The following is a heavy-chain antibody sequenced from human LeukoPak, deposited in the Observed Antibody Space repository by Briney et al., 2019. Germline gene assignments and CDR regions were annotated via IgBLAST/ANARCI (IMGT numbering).Heavy chain of an antibody. J-gene: IGHJ4*02. Sequence: ASVKVSCKASGYTFTSYGISWVRQAPGQGLEWMGWISAYNGNTNYAQKLPGRITMTTDTSTSTAYMELRSLRSDDTAVYYCARDRRPYDSSGYYALFDYWGQGTLVTVSS. D-gene: IGHD3-22*01. CDR2: ISAYNGNT. CDR3: ARDRRPYDSSGYYALFDY. CDR1: GYTFTSYG. V-gene: IGHV1-18*01.